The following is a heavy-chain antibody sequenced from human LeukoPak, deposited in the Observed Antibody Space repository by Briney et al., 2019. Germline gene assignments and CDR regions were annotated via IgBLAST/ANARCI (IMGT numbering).Heavy chain of an antibody. CDR3: ARGGSSGWNDAFDI. CDR2: IYYSGST. V-gene: IGHV4-59*01. D-gene: IGHD6-19*01. Sequence: SETLSLTCTVSGGSISSYYWSWIRQPPGKGLEWIGYIYYSGSTNYNPSLKSRVTISVDTSKNQFSLKLSSVTAADTAVYYCARGGSSGWNDAFDIWGQGTMVIVSS. J-gene: IGHJ3*02. CDR1: GGSISSYY.